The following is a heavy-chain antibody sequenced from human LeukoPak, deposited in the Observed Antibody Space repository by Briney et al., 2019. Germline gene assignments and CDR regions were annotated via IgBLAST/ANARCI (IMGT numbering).Heavy chain of an antibody. V-gene: IGHV3-23*01. CDR1: GFTFSSYG. CDR3: AKAPHIVVVPAARGAFDI. CDR2: ISGSGGST. Sequence: GGSLRLSCAASGFTFSSYGMHWVRQAPGKGLEWVSAISGSGGSTYYADSVEGRFTISRDNSKNTLYLQMNSLRAEDTAVYYCAKAPHIVVVPAARGAFDIWGQGTMVTVSS. D-gene: IGHD2-2*01. J-gene: IGHJ3*02.